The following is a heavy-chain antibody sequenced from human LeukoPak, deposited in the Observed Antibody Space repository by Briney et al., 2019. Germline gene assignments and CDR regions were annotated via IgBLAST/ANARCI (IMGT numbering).Heavy chain of an antibody. J-gene: IGHJ4*02. Sequence: SVKVSCKASGGTFSSYAISWVRQAPGQGLEWMGGIIPIFGTANYAQKFQGRVTITADESTSTAYMELSSLRSEDTAVYYCARDRYCSGGSCYSDYWGQGTLVTVSS. CDR1: GGTFSSYA. D-gene: IGHD2-15*01. V-gene: IGHV1-69*01. CDR2: IIPIFGTA. CDR3: ARDRYCSGGSCYSDY.